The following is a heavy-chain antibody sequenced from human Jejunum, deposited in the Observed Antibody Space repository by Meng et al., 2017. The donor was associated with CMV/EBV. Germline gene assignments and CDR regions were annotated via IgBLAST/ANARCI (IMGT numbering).Heavy chain of an antibody. CDR1: GGTLSSYV. V-gene: IGHV1-69*04. CDR2: IIPIIGRP. J-gene: IGHJ5*01. CDR3: ASDITGNSYAYDS. D-gene: IGHD3-16*01. Sequence: SGGTLSSYVISWVRQAPGQGLEWMGRIIPIIGRPHHAQRFQDRVSITADKATSTVYMELRTLTSEDTAVYFCASDITGNSYAYDSWGQGTLVTVSS.